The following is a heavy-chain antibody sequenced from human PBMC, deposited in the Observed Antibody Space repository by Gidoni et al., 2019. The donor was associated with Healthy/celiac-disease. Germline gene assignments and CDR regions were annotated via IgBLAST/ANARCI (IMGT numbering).Heavy chain of an antibody. D-gene: IGHD3-22*01. CDR1: GITFSSSW. CDR2: INSDGSST. Sequence: EVQLVESGGGLVQPGGSLRLYCAASGITFSSSWMHWVRKDPGKGMVWVSRINSDGSSTSYADSVKGRFTIYRDNAKNTLYLKMNSLRAEYTAVYYCARGIASYYYDSSGYQLDPWGQGTLVTVSS. J-gene: IGHJ5*02. V-gene: IGHV3-74*01. CDR3: ARGIASYYYDSSGYQLDP.